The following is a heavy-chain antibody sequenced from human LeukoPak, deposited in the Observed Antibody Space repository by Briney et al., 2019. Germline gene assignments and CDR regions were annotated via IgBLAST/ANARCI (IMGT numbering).Heavy chain of an antibody. Sequence: PGGSLRLSCAASGFTFSSYAMSWVRQAPGKGLEWVSSMRGRGNYVYYADSVKGRFTISRDNSKNTLYLQMNSLRADDTAVFYCAKGGVYSGYDLSFEYWGQGALVTVSS. CDR1: GFTFSSYA. V-gene: IGHV3-23*01. D-gene: IGHD5-12*01. J-gene: IGHJ4*02. CDR3: AKGGVYSGYDLSFEY. CDR2: MRGRGNYV.